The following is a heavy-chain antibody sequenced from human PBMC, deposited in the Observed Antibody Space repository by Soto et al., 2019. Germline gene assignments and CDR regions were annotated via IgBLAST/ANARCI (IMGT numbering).Heavy chain of an antibody. CDR3: AKGLSITAIDY. CDR2: ITWNSDRV. Sequence: EVQLVESGGGLVQPGRSLRLSCTASGFTFDAYALHWVRQAPGKGLEWVSGITWNSDRVDYADSVKGRFTVSRDNARNSLYLQMNILRPEDTASYFCAKGLSITAIDYWGQGTLVSVSS. V-gene: IGHV3-9*01. J-gene: IGHJ4*02. CDR1: GFTFDAYA. D-gene: IGHD1-20*01.